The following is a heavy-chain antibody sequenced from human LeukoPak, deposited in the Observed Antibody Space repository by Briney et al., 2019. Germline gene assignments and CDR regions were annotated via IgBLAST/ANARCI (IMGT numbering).Heavy chain of an antibody. CDR2: INHSGGT. V-gene: IGHV4-34*01. CDR3: ARGQPYYDFWSGYRVYYYMDV. Sequence: SETLSLTCAVYGGSFSGYYWSWIRQPPGKGLEWIGEINHSGGTDYNPSLKSRVTISVDTSKNQFSLKLSSVTAADTAVYYCARGQPYYDFWSGYRVYYYMDVWGKGTTVTVSS. J-gene: IGHJ6*03. D-gene: IGHD3-3*01. CDR1: GGSFSGYY.